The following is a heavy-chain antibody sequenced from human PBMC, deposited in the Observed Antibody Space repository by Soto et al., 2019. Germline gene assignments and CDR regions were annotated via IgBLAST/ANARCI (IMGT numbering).Heavy chain of an antibody. D-gene: IGHD3-10*01. CDR2: IYYSGST. V-gene: IGHV4-59*01. CDR1: GGSISSYY. J-gene: IGHJ6*02. Sequence: SETLSLTCTVSGGSISSYYWSWIRQPPGKGLEWIGYIYYSGSTNYNPSLKSRVTISVDTSKNQFSLKLSSVTAADTAVYYCARVRETYYYGSGSYYPPYYYYYYGMDVWGQGTTVTVSS. CDR3: ARVRETYYYGSGSYYPPYYYYYYGMDV.